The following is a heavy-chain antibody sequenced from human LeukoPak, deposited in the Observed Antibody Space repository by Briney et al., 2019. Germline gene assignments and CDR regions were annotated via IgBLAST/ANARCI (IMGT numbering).Heavy chain of an antibody. CDR2: INAGNGYT. D-gene: IGHD3-10*01. CDR3: ARAITMVRGVNPLNY. CDR1: GYTFTTYT. V-gene: IGHV1-3*01. Sequence: ASVKVSCKASGYTFTTYTIHWVRQAPGQRLEWMGWINAGNGYTKYSQKFQGRVTITRDTSATKVSMELSSLRSEDTAVYYCARAITMVRGVNPLNYWGQGTLVTVSS. J-gene: IGHJ4*02.